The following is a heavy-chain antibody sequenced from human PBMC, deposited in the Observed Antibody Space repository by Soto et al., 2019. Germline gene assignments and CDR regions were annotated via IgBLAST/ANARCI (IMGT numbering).Heavy chain of an antibody. CDR1: SGSISSSNW. V-gene: IGHV4-4*02. D-gene: IGHD2-2*01. Sequence: PSETLSLTCAVSSGSISSSNWWSWVRQPPGKGLEWIGEIYHSGSTNYNPSLKSRVTISVDKSKNQFSLKLSSVTAADTAVYYCARRSNIVVVPAAMPGFDYWGQGTLVTVSS. CDR2: IYHSGST. J-gene: IGHJ4*02. CDR3: ARRSNIVVVPAAMPGFDY.